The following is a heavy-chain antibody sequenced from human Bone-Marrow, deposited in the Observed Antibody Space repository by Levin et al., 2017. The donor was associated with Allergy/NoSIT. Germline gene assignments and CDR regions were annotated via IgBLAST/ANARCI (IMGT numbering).Heavy chain of an antibody. CDR3: ARGRTSNYYKWDQHFFDH. V-gene: IGHV3-7*01. Sequence: GESLKISCAASGFTFNYYWMTWVRQAPGKGLEWVASIRQDGSEKYYVDSVKGRFTVSRDNAENSLLLQMNSLRAEDTAVYYCARGRTSNYYKWDQHFFDHWGRGTLVTVSS. CDR2: IRQDGSEK. CDR1: GFTFNYYW. D-gene: IGHD3-10*01. J-gene: IGHJ4*02.